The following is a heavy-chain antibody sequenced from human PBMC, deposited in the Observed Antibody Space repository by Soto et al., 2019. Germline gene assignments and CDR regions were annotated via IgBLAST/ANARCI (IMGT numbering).Heavy chain of an antibody. V-gene: IGHV4-34*01. CDR2: INHSGST. CDR3: ARGDSSYDYVWGSYRRYDYWY. CDR1: GGSFSGYY. D-gene: IGHD3-16*02. J-gene: IGHJ4*02. Sequence: SETLSLTCAVYGGSFSGYYWSWIRQPPGKGLEWIGEINHSGSTNYNPSLKSRVTISVDTSKNQFSLKLSSVTAADTAMYYCARGDSSYDYVWGSYRRYDYWYWGQGTLVTVSS.